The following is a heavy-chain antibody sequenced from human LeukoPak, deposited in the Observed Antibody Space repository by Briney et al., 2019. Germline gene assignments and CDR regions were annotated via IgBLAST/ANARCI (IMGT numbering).Heavy chain of an antibody. J-gene: IGHJ4*02. CDR1: GFTFSSYS. V-gene: IGHV3-48*01. CDR2: ISSSSSTI. CDR3: ARDGRFGEFYFDY. Sequence: PGGSLRLSCAASGFTFSSYSMNWVRQAPGKGLEWVSYISSSSSTIYYADSVKGRFTISRHNAKHSLYLQMNSLRAEDTAVYYCARDGRFGEFYFDYWGQGTLVTVSS. D-gene: IGHD3-10*01.